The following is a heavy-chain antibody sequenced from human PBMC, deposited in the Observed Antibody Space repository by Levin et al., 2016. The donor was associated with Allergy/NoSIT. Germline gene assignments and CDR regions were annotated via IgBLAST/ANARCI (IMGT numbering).Heavy chain of an antibody. CDR3: ARSRGVIFAFDI. Sequence: SETLSLTCSVSGASINSYYWIWIRQSPGKGLEWIGYVYYSGSTNYNPSLKSRVTISIGTSKNHFSLKLSSVTAADTAVYYCARSRGVIFAFDIWGQGTMVTVSS. D-gene: IGHD2-21*01. CDR2: VYYSGST. J-gene: IGHJ3*02. CDR1: GASINSYY. V-gene: IGHV4-59*08.